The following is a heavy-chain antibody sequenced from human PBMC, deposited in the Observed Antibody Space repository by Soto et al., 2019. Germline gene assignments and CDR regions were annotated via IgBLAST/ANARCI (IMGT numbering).Heavy chain of an antibody. CDR2: IRANDESI. Sequence: GGSLRLSCVPSGFDFRSYEMNWVRQAPGKGLEWVSNIRANDESIYYADSVKGRVSVSRDNAKNSLFLEMNSLRVDDTAVYYCARETLRDAIDIWGQGTMVTASS. CDR1: GFDFRSYE. V-gene: IGHV3-48*03. CDR3: ARETLRDAIDI. J-gene: IGHJ3*02.